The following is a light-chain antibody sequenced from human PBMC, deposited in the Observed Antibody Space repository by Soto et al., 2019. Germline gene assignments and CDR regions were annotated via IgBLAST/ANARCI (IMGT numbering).Light chain of an antibody. CDR3: CSYTTRTTYV. V-gene: IGLV2-18*02. CDR2: DVS. CDR1: SSDVGSYNR. J-gene: IGLJ1*01. Sequence: QSALTQPASVSGSPGQSITVSCTGTSSDVGSYNRVSWYQQPPGTAPKLIIYDVSNRPLGAPDRFFGSKSGNTAPLTISGLQAEDEADYYCCSYTTRTTYVFGTGTKVTV.